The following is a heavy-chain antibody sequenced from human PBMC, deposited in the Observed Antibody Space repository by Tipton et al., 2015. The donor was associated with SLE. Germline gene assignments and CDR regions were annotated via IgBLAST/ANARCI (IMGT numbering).Heavy chain of an antibody. CDR3: ARHPYSGSYLDAFAI. J-gene: IGHJ3*02. Sequence: TLSLTCTVSGGSISSSSYYWGWIRQPPGKGLEWIGSIYYSGSTYYNPSLKSRVTISVDTSKNQFSLKLSSVTAADTAVYYCARHPYSGSYLDAFAIWGQGTMVTVSS. CDR1: GGSISSSSYY. V-gene: IGHV4-39*07. CDR2: IYYSGST. D-gene: IGHD1-26*01.